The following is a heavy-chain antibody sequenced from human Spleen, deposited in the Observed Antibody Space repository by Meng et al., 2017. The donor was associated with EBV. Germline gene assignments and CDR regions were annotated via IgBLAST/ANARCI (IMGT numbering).Heavy chain of an antibody. CDR2: INDGGYT. CDR1: GGSFSVFF. J-gene: IGHJ4*02. D-gene: IGHD5-24*01. CDR3: ASQGDREGPVRY. V-gene: IGHV4-34*01. Sequence: VHLGQWGAGLLKPSESPSLTCGVSGGSFSVFFWTWIRHPPGKGLECIGEINDGGYTIYSASLKSRITISVDTSKNQVSMKMNSVTAAETAMYYCASQGDREGPVRYWGQGTLVTVSS.